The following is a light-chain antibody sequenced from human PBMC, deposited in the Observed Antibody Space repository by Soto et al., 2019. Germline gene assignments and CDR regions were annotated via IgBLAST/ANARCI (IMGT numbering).Light chain of an antibody. CDR3: QQYNSYFYT. J-gene: IGKJ2*01. CDR1: QSISTW. Sequence: DIQMTQSPSTLSASVGDRVTITCRASQSISTWLAWYQQKPGTVPKLLIYKASSLESGVPSRFSGSGPGTEFTLTISSLQPEDSAIYYCQQYNSYFYTFGQGTTLEIK. V-gene: IGKV1-5*03. CDR2: KAS.